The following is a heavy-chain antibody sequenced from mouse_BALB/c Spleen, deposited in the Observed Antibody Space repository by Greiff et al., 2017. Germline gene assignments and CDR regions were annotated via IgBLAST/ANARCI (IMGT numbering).Heavy chain of an antibody. CDR3: ARNGNYEDAMDY. Sequence: DVKLVESGGGLVQPGGSRKLSCAASGFTFSSFGMHWVRQAPEKGLEWVAYISSGSSTIYYADTVKGRFTISRDNPKNTLFLQMTSLRSEDTAMYYCARNGNYEDAMDYWGQGTSVTVSS. CDR1: GFTFSSFG. J-gene: IGHJ4*01. D-gene: IGHD2-1*01. CDR2: ISSGSSTI. V-gene: IGHV5-17*02.